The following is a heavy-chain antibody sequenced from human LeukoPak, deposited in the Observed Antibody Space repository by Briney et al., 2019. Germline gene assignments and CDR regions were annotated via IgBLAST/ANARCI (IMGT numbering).Heavy chain of an antibody. J-gene: IGHJ4*02. D-gene: IGHD4-17*01. Sequence: GGPMRLSCAASGLTFKSYWMSWVRQAPGKGLEWVANIKQDGSEKYYVDSVKGRFTISRDNAKNSLYLQMNSLRAEDTVVYYCAGGVTVTTDWGQGTLVTVSS. CDR3: AGGVTVTTD. CDR2: IKQDGSEK. V-gene: IGHV3-7*04. CDR1: GLTFKSYW.